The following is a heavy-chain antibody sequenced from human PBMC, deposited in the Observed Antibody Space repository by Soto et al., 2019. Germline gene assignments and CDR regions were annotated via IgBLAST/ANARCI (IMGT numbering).Heavy chain of an antibody. CDR3: ARGDTPMITGMDSFDI. Sequence: GGSLRFSCAASGFTFSRYWMNWVRQAPGKGPEWVANIKQDGTEKNYVDSVKGRFTISRDNAKNSLYLQMDSLRAEDTAVYFCARGDTPMITGMDSFDIWGQGTLVTVSS. J-gene: IGHJ3*02. CDR1: GFTFSRYW. V-gene: IGHV3-7*01. D-gene: IGHD5-18*01. CDR2: IKQDGTEK.